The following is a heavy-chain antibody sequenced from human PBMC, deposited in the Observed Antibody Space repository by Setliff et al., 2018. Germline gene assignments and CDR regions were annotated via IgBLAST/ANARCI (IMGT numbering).Heavy chain of an antibody. D-gene: IGHD1-26*01. Sequence: GGSLRLSCAASGFTFSSDPMNWVRQAPGKGLEWLSNIRNDGATTSYADSVKGRFTISRDNVKNSLFLQMNSLRAEDTAVYYCVREISTYSGSYYFVFPGAFDIWGQGTMVTVSS. J-gene: IGHJ3*02. V-gene: IGHV3-48*01. CDR3: VREISTYSGSYYFVFPGAFDI. CDR1: GFTFSSDP. CDR2: IRNDGATT.